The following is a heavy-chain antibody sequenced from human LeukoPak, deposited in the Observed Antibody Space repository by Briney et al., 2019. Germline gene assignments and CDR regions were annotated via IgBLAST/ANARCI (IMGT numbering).Heavy chain of an antibody. CDR2: IYTSGST. V-gene: IGHV4-61*02. D-gene: IGHD6-19*01. J-gene: IGHJ4*02. CDR3: ARGPIAVATNDY. Sequence: SQTLSLTXTVSGGSISSGSYYWSWIRQPAGKGLEWIGRIYTSGSTNYNPSLKSRVTISVDTSKNQFSLKLSSVTAADTAVYYCARGPIAVATNDYWGQGTLVTVSS. CDR1: GGSISSGSYY.